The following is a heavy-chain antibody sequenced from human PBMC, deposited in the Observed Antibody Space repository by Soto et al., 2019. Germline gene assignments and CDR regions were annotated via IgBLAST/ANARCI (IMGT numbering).Heavy chain of an antibody. CDR1: GAYMRNYY. V-gene: IGHV4-59*01. D-gene: IGHD6-19*01. CDR3: ARVTSSTWYFDY. CDR2: IYYNGNT. Sequence: PSDTLSLTWGVSGAYMRNYYLTLIRQPPGKGLEWIGYIYYNGNTKYNPSLESRVTFSVDTSTNQFSLSLNSVIAADTAVYYCARVTSSTWYFDYWGPGTLVTVSS. J-gene: IGHJ4*02.